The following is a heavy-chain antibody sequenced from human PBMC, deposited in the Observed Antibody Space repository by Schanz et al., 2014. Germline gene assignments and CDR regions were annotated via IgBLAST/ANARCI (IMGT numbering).Heavy chain of an antibody. V-gene: IGHV3-66*01. CDR1: GFSVSSNF. CDR2: IYSGGDT. Sequence: EVQLVESGGGLVQPGGSLRLSCAASGFSVSSNFMTWVRQAPGKGLEWVSLIYSGGDTNYAGSVKGRFTISRDGSKNTLYLQMNSLRAEDTAVYYCARKTDSSGTGDYWGQGTLVNGSS. CDR3: ARKTDSSGTGDY. J-gene: IGHJ4*02. D-gene: IGHD6-19*01.